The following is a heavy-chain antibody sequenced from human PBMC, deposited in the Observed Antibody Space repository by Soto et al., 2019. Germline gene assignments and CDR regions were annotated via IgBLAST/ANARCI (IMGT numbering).Heavy chain of an antibody. CDR1: GFTFSSYA. J-gene: IGHJ4*02. Sequence: GGSLRLSCAASGFTFSSYAMHWVRQAPGKGLEWVAVISYDGSNKYYADSVKGRFTISRDNSKNTLYLQMNSLRAEDTAVYYCASGHTMIVVGPFDYWGQGTLVTVSS. CDR3: ASGHTMIVVGPFDY. V-gene: IGHV3-30-3*01. D-gene: IGHD3-22*01. CDR2: ISYDGSNK.